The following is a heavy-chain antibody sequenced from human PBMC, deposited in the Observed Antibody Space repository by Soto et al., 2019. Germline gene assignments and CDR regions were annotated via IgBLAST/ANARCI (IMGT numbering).Heavy chain of an antibody. D-gene: IGHD3-9*01. Sequence: AGGSLRLSWAASGCTFSSYSMNWVRQAQGKGLEWVSSISSSSSYIYYADSVKGRFTISRDNAKNSLYLQMNSLRAEDTAVYYCARAGYYDILTGYYKAEGAAYWGQEPWSPSP. J-gene: IGHJ4*01. V-gene: IGHV3-21*01. CDR2: ISSSSSYI. CDR3: ARAGYYDILTGYYKAEGAAY. CDR1: GCTFSSYS.